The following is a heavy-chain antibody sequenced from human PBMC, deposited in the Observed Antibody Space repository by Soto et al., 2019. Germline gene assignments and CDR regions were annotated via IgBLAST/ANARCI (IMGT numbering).Heavy chain of an antibody. V-gene: IGHV4-30-2*01. CDR1: GGSISSGGYS. J-gene: IGHJ4*02. CDR2: IYHSGST. D-gene: IGHD4-17*01. CDR3: ARDGYGDWFDY. Sequence: QLQLQESGSGLVKPSQTLSLTCAVSGGSISSGGYSWSWIRQPPGKGLEWIGYIYHSGSTYYNPSVKSRVTISVDRAKNQCALKLSSVTAADTAVYYGARDGYGDWFDYWGQGTLVTVSS.